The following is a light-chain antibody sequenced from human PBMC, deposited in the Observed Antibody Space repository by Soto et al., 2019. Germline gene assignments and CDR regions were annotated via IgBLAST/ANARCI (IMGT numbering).Light chain of an antibody. J-gene: IGKJ1*01. CDR1: QSVSSN. V-gene: IGKV3-11*01. CDR3: QQRSNWPWT. Sequence: EIVLTQSPGTLSLSPGERATLSCRASQSVSSNLAWYQQKPGQAPRLLIYGASSRATGIPDRFSGSGSGTDFTLTISSLEPEDFAVYYCQQRSNWPWTFGQGTKVDIK. CDR2: GAS.